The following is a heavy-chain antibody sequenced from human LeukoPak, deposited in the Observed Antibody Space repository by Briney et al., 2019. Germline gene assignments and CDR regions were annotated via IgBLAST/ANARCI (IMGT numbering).Heavy chain of an antibody. D-gene: IGHD6-6*01. CDR1: GFTFSSYS. Sequence: PGGSLRLSCAASGFTFSSYSMNWVRQAPGKGLEWVSSISSSSSYIYYADSVKGRFTISRDNAKNSLDLQMNSLRAEDTAVYYCAAHSSSRSSSREGDYWGQGTLVTVSS. CDR3: AAHSSSRSSSREGDY. J-gene: IGHJ4*02. CDR2: ISSSSSYI. V-gene: IGHV3-21*01.